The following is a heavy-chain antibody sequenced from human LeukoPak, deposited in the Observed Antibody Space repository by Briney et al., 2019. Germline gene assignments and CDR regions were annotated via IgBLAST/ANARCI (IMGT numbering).Heavy chain of an antibody. V-gene: IGHV1-18*04. Sequence: ASVKVSCKASGYTLSNYGVNWARQAPGQGLEWMGWISIYNGNTNYAQILQGRVTMTTDTSTSTVYMELRSLRSDDTAVYYCASNPRGDSWTFDYWGQGTLVTVSS. CDR1: GYTLSNYG. D-gene: IGHD2-21*02. CDR2: ISIYNGNT. CDR3: ASNPRGDSWTFDY. J-gene: IGHJ4*02.